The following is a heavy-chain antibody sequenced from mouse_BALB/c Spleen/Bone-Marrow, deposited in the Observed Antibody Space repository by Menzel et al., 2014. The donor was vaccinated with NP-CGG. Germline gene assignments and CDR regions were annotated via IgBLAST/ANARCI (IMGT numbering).Heavy chain of an antibody. CDR2: IYYSGTI. Sequence: EVKLVESGPGLVKPPQTVSFTCTVTGISITTGNYRWSWIRQFPGNKLEWIGYIYYSGTITYNPSLTSRTTITRDTSKNQFFLEMNSLTAEDTATYYCARDGGLRGYAMDYWGQGTSVTVSS. CDR3: ARDGGLRGYAMDY. J-gene: IGHJ4*01. D-gene: IGHD2-4*01. CDR1: GISITTGNYR. V-gene: IGHV3-5*02.